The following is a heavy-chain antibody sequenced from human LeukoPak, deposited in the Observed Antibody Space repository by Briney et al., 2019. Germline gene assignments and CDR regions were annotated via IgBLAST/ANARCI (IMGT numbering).Heavy chain of an antibody. CDR2: ISSDGANK. CDR3: ARGAFSGINYNYFDY. CDR1: GFTFSGHS. D-gene: IGHD1-26*01. V-gene: IGHV3-30-3*01. Sequence: GGSLRLSCAASGFTFSGHSMHWVRQAPGRGLEWVAVISSDGANKYYTDSVWGRLTISRDNSRNILYLQMNSLRTEDTAVYYCARGAFSGINYNYFDYWGQGSLVTVSS. J-gene: IGHJ4*02.